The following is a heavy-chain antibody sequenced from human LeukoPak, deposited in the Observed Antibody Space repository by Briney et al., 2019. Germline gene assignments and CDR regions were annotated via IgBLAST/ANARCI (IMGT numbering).Heavy chain of an antibody. V-gene: IGHV3-74*01. D-gene: IGHD3-10*01. Sequence: PGGSLRLSCAVSGFTFSTYSMNWVRQAPGKGLVWVSCINHDGSSTTYADSVKGRFTISRDNAKNTVYLQMNSLRAEDTAVYYCARRSGDWGQGTLVTVSS. CDR2: INHDGSST. CDR3: ARRSGD. J-gene: IGHJ4*02. CDR1: GFTFSTYS.